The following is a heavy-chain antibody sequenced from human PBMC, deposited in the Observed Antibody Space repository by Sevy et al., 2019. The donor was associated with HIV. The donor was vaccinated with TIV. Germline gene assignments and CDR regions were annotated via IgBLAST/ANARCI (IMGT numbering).Heavy chain of an antibody. D-gene: IGHD3-22*01. CDR3: ARDQLITMIVVVPAGAFDI. CDR1: GFTFSSYA. CDR2: ISYDGSNK. V-gene: IGHV3-30-3*01. J-gene: IGHJ3*02. Sequence: GGSLRLSCAASGFTFSSYAMHWVRQAPGKGLEWVAVISYDGSNKYYAYSVKGRFTISRDNSKNTLYLQMNSLRAEDTAVYYCARDQLITMIVVVPAGAFDIWGQGTMVTVSS.